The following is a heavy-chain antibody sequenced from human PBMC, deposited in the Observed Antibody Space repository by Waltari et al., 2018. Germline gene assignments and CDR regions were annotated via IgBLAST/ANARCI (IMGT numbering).Heavy chain of an antibody. CDR2: ISYRGTP. Sequence: QLQLQESGPGLVKPSETLSLTCTVSGGSISSGSYYWGWIRQPPGKGLESIGYISYRGTPYYNLSLKSRVTMSVDTSRDQYSLSLRSVAAADTAVYYCARYYGNGEGWLDPWGQGTLVTVSS. CDR3: ARYYGNGEGWLDP. J-gene: IGHJ5*02. CDR1: GGSISSGSYY. V-gene: IGHV4-39*07. D-gene: IGHD3-3*01.